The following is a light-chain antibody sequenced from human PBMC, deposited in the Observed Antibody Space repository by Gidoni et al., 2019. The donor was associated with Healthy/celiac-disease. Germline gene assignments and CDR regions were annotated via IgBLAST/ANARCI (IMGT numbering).Light chain of an antibody. J-gene: IGLJ2*01. CDR1: SSNIGAGYD. V-gene: IGLV1-40*01. CDR2: GNS. CDR3: QSYDSSLSGSRV. Sequence: QSVLTQPPSVSGAPGRRVTISCTGSSSNIGAGYDVHWYQQLPGTAPKLLIYGNSNRPSGVPDRFSGSKSGTSASLAITELQAEDEADYYCQSYDSSLSGSRVFGGGTKLTVL.